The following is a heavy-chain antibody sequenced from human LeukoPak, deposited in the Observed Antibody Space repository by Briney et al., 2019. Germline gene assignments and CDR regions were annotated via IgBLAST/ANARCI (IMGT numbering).Heavy chain of an antibody. CDR3: ARSFGSGEDAFDI. J-gene: IGHJ3*02. D-gene: IGHD3-10*01. V-gene: IGHV3-23*01. CDR1: GLPFRIHT. Sequence: GGSLGLLHAVWGLPFRIHTMLWVPQAPGRARVWGSGLSDSGVNTYYANSVKGRFTISRDKFMNTLYLQMNSMRAEDTAVYYWARSFGSGEDAFDIWGQGTMVTVSS. CDR2: LSDSGVNT.